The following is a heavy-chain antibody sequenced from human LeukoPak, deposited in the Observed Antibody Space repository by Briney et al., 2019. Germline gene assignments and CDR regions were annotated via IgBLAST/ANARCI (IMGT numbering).Heavy chain of an antibody. V-gene: IGHV4-4*07. CDR1: GGSISSYY. D-gene: IGHD6-19*01. J-gene: IGHJ4*02. CDR2: IYTSGGT. CDR3: ARGEAVAGLGYFDY. Sequence: PSETLSLTCTVSGGSISSYYWSWIRQPAGKGLEWIGRIYTSGGTNYNPSLKSRVTMSVDTSKNQFSLKLSSVTAADTAVYYCARGEAVAGLGYFDYWGQGTLVTVSS.